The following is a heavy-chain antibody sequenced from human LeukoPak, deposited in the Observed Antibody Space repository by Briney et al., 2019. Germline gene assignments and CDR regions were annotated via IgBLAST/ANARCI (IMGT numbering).Heavy chain of an antibody. CDR1: GFTFSSYW. CDR2: INSDGTST. Sequence: PGGSLRLSCAASGFTFSSYWMHWVRQPPGKGLVWVSRINSDGTSTTYADSVKGRFTISRDNAKSTLYLQMNSLRAEDTAVYYCATALYGSGSYNKAYMDVWGKGTTVTISS. V-gene: IGHV3-74*01. D-gene: IGHD3-10*01. J-gene: IGHJ6*03. CDR3: ATALYGSGSYNKAYMDV.